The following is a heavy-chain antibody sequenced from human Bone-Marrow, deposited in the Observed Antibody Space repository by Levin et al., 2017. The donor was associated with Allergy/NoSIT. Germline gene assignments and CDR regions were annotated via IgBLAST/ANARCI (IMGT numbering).Heavy chain of an antibody. D-gene: IGHD6-19*01. V-gene: IGHV3-23*01. CDR2: VSGGGGKT. CDR1: GFTFSSYA. J-gene: IGHJ4*02. CDR3: AKGKQWLVQPADY. Sequence: GGSLRLSCAASGFTFSSYAMSWVRQPPGKGLEWVSAVSGGGGKTYYADSVEGRFTISRDNSKNTLYLQMNSLRGEDTAIYYCAKGKQWLVQPADYWGQGTLVTVSS.